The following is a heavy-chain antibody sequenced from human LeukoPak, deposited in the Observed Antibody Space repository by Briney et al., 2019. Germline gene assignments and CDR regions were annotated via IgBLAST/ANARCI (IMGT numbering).Heavy chain of an antibody. CDR3: AKDIREHDSSGYYPDDAFDI. Sequence: GGSLRLSCAASGFAFSSYAMSWVRQAPGKGLEWASAISGSGGSTYYVDSVKGRITISRDNSKNTLYLQMSSLRAEDTAVYYCAKDIREHDSSGYYPDDAFDIWGQGTMVTVSS. CDR1: GFAFSSYA. V-gene: IGHV3-23*01. J-gene: IGHJ3*02. D-gene: IGHD3-22*01. CDR2: ISGSGGST.